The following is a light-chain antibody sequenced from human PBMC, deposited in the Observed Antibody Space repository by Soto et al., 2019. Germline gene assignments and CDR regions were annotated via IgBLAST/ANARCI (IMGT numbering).Light chain of an antibody. J-gene: IGLJ3*02. CDR3: QSYDSSNPWV. V-gene: IGLV6-57*01. CDR2: EDN. Sequence: NFMLTQPHSVSESPGKTVTISCTRSSGSIASNYVQWYQQRPGSSPTTVIYEDNQRPSGVPDRFSGSIDSSSNSASLTISGLKTEDKADYDCQSYDSSNPWVFGGGTKLTVL. CDR1: SGSIASNY.